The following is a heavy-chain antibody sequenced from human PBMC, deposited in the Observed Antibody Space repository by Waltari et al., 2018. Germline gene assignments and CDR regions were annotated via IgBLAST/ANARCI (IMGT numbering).Heavy chain of an antibody. D-gene: IGHD6-6*01. J-gene: IGHJ5*02. CDR2: IKQDGSEK. CDR1: GFSFRSYW. Sequence: EVQLVESGGGLVQPGGSLRLSCAASGFSFRSYWMRWVRQAPGKGLEWVANIKQDGSEKYYVDSVKGRFTISRDNANNSLYLQMNSLRAEDTAVYYCARWSSMAPVDPWGQGTLVTVSS. V-gene: IGHV3-7*01. CDR3: ARWSSMAPVDP.